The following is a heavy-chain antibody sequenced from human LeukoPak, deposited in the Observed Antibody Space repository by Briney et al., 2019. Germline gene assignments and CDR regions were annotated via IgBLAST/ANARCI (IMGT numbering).Heavy chain of an antibody. Sequence: PGGSLRLSCAASGFTFSSYGMHWVRQAPGKGLEWVALIWYDGSNKYYADSVKGRFTISRDNSKNTLYLQMNTLRAEDTAVYYCARDIGRMGYYYGMDVWGQGTTVTVSS. CDR3: ARDIGRMGYYYGMDV. CDR2: IWYDGSNK. D-gene: IGHD2-8*01. J-gene: IGHJ6*02. CDR1: GFTFSSYG. V-gene: IGHV3-33*01.